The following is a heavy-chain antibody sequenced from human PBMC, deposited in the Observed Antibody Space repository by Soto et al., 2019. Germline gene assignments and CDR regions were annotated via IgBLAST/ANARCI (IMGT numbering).Heavy chain of an antibody. Sequence: EVQLVETGGGLIQPGGSLRLSCAASGFTVSGNYMSWVRQAPGKGLEWVSVIYNGGGTNYADTVKGRFTIARDNSKNTLYLQLNSLRAEDRAVYYCASTRGSAYDYWGQGTLVTVSS. CDR2: IYNGGGT. CDR3: ASTRGSAYDY. D-gene: IGHD6-25*01. J-gene: IGHJ4*02. V-gene: IGHV3-53*02. CDR1: GFTVSGNY.